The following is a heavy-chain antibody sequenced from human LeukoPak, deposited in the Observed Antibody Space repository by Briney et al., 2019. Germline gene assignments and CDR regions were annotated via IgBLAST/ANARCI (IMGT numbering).Heavy chain of an antibody. CDR1: GDSISSGNYY. D-gene: IGHD3-10*01. Sequence: SETLSLTCTVSGDSISSGNYYWSWIRQPPGKGLEWIGSIYHSGSTYYNPSLKSRVTISVDTSKNQFSLKLSSVTAADTAVYYCARVSPSSYGSGSYWRYYYYYYMDVWGKGTTVTVSS. CDR3: ARVSPSSYGSGSYWRYYYYYYMDV. J-gene: IGHJ6*03. V-gene: IGHV4-38-2*02. CDR2: IYHSGST.